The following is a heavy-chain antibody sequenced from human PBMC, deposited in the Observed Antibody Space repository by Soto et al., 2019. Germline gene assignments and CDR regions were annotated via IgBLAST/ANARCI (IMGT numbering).Heavy chain of an antibody. V-gene: IGHV1-69*01. CDR3: ARSQGSSTSLEIYYYYYYGMDV. CDR2: IIPIPGTA. Sequence: QVQLVQSGAEVKKPGSSVKVSCKASGGTFGSYAISWVRQAPGQGLEWMGGIIPIPGTANYAQKFQGRVTIAADESTRTAYMELSSLRSEDTAGYYCARSQGSSTSLEIYYYYYYGMDVWGQGTTVTVSS. CDR1: GGTFGSYA. D-gene: IGHD2-2*01. J-gene: IGHJ6*02.